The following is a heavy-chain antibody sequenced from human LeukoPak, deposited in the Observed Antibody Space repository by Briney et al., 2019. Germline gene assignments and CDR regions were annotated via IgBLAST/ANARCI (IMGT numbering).Heavy chain of an antibody. V-gene: IGHV3-30*04. J-gene: IGHJ4*02. D-gene: IGHD3-16*01. CDR2: ISYDGSNK. CDR3: AREDGLAYYDYVWGKYYFDY. Sequence: PGGSLRLSGAASGFTFSSYAMHWVRQAPGKGLEWVAVISYDGSNKYYADSVKGRFTISRDNSKNTLYLQMNSLRAEDTAVYYCAREDGLAYYDYVWGKYYFDYWGQGTLVTVSS. CDR1: GFTFSSYA.